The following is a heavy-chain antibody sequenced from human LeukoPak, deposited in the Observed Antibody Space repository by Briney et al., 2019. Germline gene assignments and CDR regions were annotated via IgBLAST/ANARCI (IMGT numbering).Heavy chain of an antibody. D-gene: IGHD2-21*02. CDR2: IWYDGSNK. CDR3: ARDLCGGDCSTLLY. V-gene: IGHV3-33*01. J-gene: IGHJ4*02. CDR1: GFTFSSYG. Sequence: LPGGSLRLSCAASGFTFSSYGMHWVRQAPGKGLEWVAVIWYDGSNKYYADSVKGRFTISRDNSKSTLYLQMNSLRAEDTAVYYCARDLCGGDCSTLLYWGQGTLVTVSS.